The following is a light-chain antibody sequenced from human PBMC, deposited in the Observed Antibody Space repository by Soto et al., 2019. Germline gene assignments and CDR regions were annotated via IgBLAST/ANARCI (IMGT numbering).Light chain of an antibody. CDR1: QSVSSN. J-gene: IGKJ1*01. CDR3: QQYNNWPRT. CDR2: AAS. V-gene: IGKV3-15*01. Sequence: EIVMSQSPATLSVSPGDRATLSCRASQSVSSNLAWYQQKPGQAPRLLIYAASTRATGVPARFSGSGSETEFTLTISSLQSEDFAIYYCQQYNNWPRTFGQGTKVDIK.